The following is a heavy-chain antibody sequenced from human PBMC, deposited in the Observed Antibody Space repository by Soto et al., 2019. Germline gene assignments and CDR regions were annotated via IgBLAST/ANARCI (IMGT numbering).Heavy chain of an antibody. D-gene: IGHD6-19*01. J-gene: IGHJ6*02. CDR3: ARPREAGKYYYGVDV. Sequence: GESLKISCKGSGYSFTSYWIGWVRQMPGKGLEWMGIIYPGDSDTRYSPSFQGKDTLSADKPISTAYLQWSSLKASDTAMYYCARPREAGKYYYGVDVWGQGTTVTVS. V-gene: IGHV5-51*01. CDR2: IYPGDSDT. CDR1: GYSFTSYW.